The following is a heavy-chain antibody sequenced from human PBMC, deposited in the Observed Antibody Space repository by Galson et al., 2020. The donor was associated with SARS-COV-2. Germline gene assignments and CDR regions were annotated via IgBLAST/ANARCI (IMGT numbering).Heavy chain of an antibody. CDR3: AHGPHYLEHCSGINCLYFDY. J-gene: IGHJ4*02. CDR1: GFSLSTSGVG. Sequence: SGPTLVKPTQTLTLTCTFSGFSLSTSGVGVGWFRQPPGKALEWLGIIYWDDDKRYSPSLKSRLTITKDSSKNQVVLKMTNMDPVDTATYFCAHGPHYLEHCSGINCLYFDYWGRGTLATVSS. V-gene: IGHV2-5*02. CDR2: IYWDDDK. D-gene: IGHD2-15*01.